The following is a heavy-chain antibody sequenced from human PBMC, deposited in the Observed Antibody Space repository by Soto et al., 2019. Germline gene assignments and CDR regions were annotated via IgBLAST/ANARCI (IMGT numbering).Heavy chain of an antibody. D-gene: IGHD3-22*01. CDR1: GFTFGDYA. CDR3: TRDHDHLTYYYDSSGYGNYGMDV. V-gene: IGHV3-49*04. CDR2: IRSKTYGGTT. Sequence: QPGGSLRLSCTASGFTFGDYAMSWVRQAPGKGLEWVGFIRSKTYGGTTEYAASVKGRFTISRDDSKSIAYLQMNSLKTEDTAVYYCTRDHDHLTYYYDSSGYGNYGMDVWGQGTTVTVSS. J-gene: IGHJ6*02.